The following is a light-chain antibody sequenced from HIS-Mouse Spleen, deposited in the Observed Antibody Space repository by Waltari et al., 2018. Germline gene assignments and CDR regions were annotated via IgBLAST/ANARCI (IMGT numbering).Light chain of an antibody. CDR1: NIGSQS. CDR2: DDS. V-gene: IGLV3-21*03. Sequence: SYVLTQPPSVSVAPGKTARITCGGHNIGSQSVHWSQQKPGQAPVLVVYDDSDRPSGIPERFSGSNSGNTATLTISRVEAGDEADYYCQVWDSSSDHVVFGGGTKLTVL. CDR3: QVWDSSSDHVV. J-gene: IGLJ2*01.